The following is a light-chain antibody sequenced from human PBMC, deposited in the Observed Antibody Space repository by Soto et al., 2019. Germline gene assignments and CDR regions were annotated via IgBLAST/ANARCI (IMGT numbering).Light chain of an antibody. V-gene: IGKV3-20*01. CDR2: GAS. Sequence: EIVLTQSPGTLSLSPGERATLSCRASQSVRSNFLAWYQQQPGQAPRLLIYGASRRATGIPDRFSGSGSGTDFPLTISRLEPEDLAVYYCQQYGSSPPWTFGQGTKVEIK. J-gene: IGKJ1*01. CDR1: QSVRSNF. CDR3: QQYGSSPPWT.